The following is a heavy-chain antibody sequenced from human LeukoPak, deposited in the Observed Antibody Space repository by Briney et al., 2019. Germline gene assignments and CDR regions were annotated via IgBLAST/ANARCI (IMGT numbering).Heavy chain of an antibody. J-gene: IGHJ4*02. CDR2: ISGSGGST. CDR1: GFTFSSYA. Sequence: QAGGSLRLSCAASGFTFSSYAMSWVRQAPGKGLEWVSAISGSGGSTYYADSVKGRFTISRDNSKNTLYLQMNSLRAEDTALYYCARDLYYYGSGSYLGYWGQGTLVTVSS. V-gene: IGHV3-23*01. CDR3: ARDLYYYGSGSYLGY. D-gene: IGHD3-10*01.